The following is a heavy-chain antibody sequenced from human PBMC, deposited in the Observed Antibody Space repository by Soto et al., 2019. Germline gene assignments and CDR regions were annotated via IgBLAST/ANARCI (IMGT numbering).Heavy chain of an antibody. J-gene: IGHJ4*02. D-gene: IGHD2-15*01. Sequence: ASETLSLTCAVSGYSISSGYYWGWIRQPPGKGLEWIGSIYHSGSTYYNPSLKSRVTISVDTSKNQFSLKLSSVTAADTAVYYCARVESGYCSGGSCIIDYWGQGTLVTVSS. CDR3: ARVESGYCSGGSCIIDY. V-gene: IGHV4-38-2*01. CDR2: IYHSGST. CDR1: GYSISSGYY.